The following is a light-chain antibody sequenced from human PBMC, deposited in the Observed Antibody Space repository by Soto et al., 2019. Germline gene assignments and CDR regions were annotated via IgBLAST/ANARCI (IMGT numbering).Light chain of an antibody. V-gene: IGKV3-15*01. CDR3: QQYNKWPLT. Sequence: EIVMTPSPATLSVSQGERATLSCRASESVSSNLAWYQQKPGQAPRLLIYGASTRATGIPARFSGSGSGTEFALTISSLQSEDFAVYYCQQYNKWPLTFGGGTKVEIK. J-gene: IGKJ4*01. CDR2: GAS. CDR1: ESVSSN.